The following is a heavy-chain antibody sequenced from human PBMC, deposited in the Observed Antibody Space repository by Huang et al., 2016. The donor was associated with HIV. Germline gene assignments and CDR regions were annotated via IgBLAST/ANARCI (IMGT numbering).Heavy chain of an antibody. D-gene: IGHD7-27*01. J-gene: IGHJ4*02. Sequence: QVQLVQSGAEVKKPGSSVKVSCKASGDRFSSYAFPWVRQAQGQGLEGMGGIIPMFGPAEYAQKFQGRITIRADESTKTAYLELSSLRAEDTATYYCVRGLGSTNRGFDIWGQGTLVTVSS. CDR2: IIPMFGPA. V-gene: IGHV1-69*01. CDR3: VRGLGSTNRGFDI. CDR1: GDRFSSYA.